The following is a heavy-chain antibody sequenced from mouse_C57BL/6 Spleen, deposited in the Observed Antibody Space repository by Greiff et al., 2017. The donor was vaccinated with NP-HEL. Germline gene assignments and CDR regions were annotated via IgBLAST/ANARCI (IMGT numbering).Heavy chain of an antibody. Sequence: QVQLQQPGAELVMPGASVKLSCKASGYTFTSYWMHWVKQRPGQGLEWIGEIDPSDSYTNYNQKFNGKSTLTVDKSSSTAYMQLSSLTSEDSAVYYCARREDYYDFHYYAMDYWGQGTSVTVSS. D-gene: IGHD2-4*01. V-gene: IGHV1-69*01. J-gene: IGHJ4*01. CDR1: GYTFTSYW. CDR3: ARREDYYDFHYYAMDY. CDR2: IDPSDSYT.